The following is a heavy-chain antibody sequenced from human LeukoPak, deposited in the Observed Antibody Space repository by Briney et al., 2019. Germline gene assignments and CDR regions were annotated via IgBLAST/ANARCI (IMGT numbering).Heavy chain of an antibody. CDR1: GYTFTGYY. CDR3: AKTLPVYGSGSYDY. Sequence: ASVKVSCKASGYTFTGYYMHWVRQAPGQGLEWMGWINPNSGGTNYAQKFQGRVTMTRDTSISTAYMEPSRLRSDDTAVYYCAKTLPVYGSGSYDYWGQGTLVTVSS. J-gene: IGHJ4*02. CDR2: INPNSGGT. D-gene: IGHD3-10*01. V-gene: IGHV1-2*02.